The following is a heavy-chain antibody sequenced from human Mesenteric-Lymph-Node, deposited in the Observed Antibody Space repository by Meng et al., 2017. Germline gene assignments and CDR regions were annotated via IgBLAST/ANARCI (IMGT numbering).Heavy chain of an antibody. V-gene: IGHV4-31*03. CDR2: IYYSGST. CDR3: ARNVPGTSAYYD. CDR1: GGSISSGGYY. Sequence: QVQLRESGPGLVKPSQTLSLTCTVSGGSISSGGYYWSWIRQHPGKGLEWIGYIYYSGSTSYNPSLKSRVTMSVDTSKNQFSLNLNSVTAVDTAVYYCARNVPGTSAYYDWGQGTLVTVSS. D-gene: IGHD3-22*01. J-gene: IGHJ4*02.